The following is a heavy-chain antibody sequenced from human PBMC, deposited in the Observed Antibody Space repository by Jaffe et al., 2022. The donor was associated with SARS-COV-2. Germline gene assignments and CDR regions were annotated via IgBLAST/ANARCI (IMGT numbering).Heavy chain of an antibody. V-gene: IGHV1-2*02. D-gene: IGHD6-19*01. CDR2: INPNSGGT. J-gene: IGHJ3*02. CDR1: GYTFTGYY. CDR3: ARDQRRMTGYSSGWDAFDI. Sequence: QVQLVQSGAEVKKPGASVKVSCKASGYTFTGYYMHWVRQAPGQGLEWMGWINPNSGGTNYAQKFQGRVTMTRDTSISTAYMELSRLRSDDTAVYYCARDQRRMTGYSSGWDAFDIWGQGTMVTVSS.